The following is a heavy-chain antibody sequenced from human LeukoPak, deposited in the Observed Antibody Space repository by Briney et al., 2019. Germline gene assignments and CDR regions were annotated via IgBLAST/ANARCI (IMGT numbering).Heavy chain of an antibody. CDR2: ISHSGST. V-gene: IGHV4-59*04. D-gene: IGHD6-19*01. Sequence: SETLSLTCTVSGGSISSYYWSWIRQPPGKGLEWIGSISHSGSTYNNPSLQSRVTMSVDTSKNHFSLRLGSVTAADTAVYYCARGAYSSGWLFDYWGQGTLVTVFS. CDR3: ARGAYSSGWLFDY. J-gene: IGHJ4*02. CDR1: GGSISSYY.